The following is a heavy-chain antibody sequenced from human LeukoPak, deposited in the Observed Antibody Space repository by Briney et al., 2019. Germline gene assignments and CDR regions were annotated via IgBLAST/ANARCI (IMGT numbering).Heavy chain of an antibody. Sequence: GVSLRLSCAASGFTFSDHFLDCARQAPGKGLEWVGRTRNKANSYITEYATSVAGRFTISRDDSKNSLYLQMSSLKTDDTAMYYCASIRGTFGYWGQGTLVTVSS. J-gene: IGHJ4*02. CDR2: TRNKANSYIT. CDR1: GFTFSDHF. D-gene: IGHD1-26*01. V-gene: IGHV3-72*01. CDR3: ASIRGTFGY.